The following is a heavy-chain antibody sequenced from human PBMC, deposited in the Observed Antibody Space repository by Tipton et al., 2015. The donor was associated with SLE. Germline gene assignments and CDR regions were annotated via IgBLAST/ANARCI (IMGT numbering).Heavy chain of an antibody. CDR2: ISYDGSNK. J-gene: IGHJ5*02. Sequence: SLRLSCATSGFSIAHNYMAWVRQAPGKGLAWVAVISYDGSNKYYADSVKGRFTISRDNSKNTLYLQMNSLRAEDTAVYYCASTLLEWLWQPNWFDPWGQGSLVAFSS. CDR3: ASTLLEWLWQPNWFDP. CDR1: GFSIAHNY. D-gene: IGHD3-3*01. V-gene: IGHV3-30*03.